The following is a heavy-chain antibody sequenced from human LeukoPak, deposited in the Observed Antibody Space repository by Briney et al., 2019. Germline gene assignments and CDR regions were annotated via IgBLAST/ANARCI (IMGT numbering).Heavy chain of an antibody. V-gene: IGHV4-34*01. D-gene: IGHD3-10*01. Sequence: SETLSLTCAVYGGSFSGYYWSWIRQPPGKGLEWIGEINHSGSTNYNPSLKGRVTISVDTSKNQFSLKLSSVTAADTAVYYCARGSPPYYYGSGSRRHFDLWGRGTLVTASS. CDR3: ARGSPPYYYGSGSRRHFDL. J-gene: IGHJ2*01. CDR1: GGSFSGYY. CDR2: INHSGST.